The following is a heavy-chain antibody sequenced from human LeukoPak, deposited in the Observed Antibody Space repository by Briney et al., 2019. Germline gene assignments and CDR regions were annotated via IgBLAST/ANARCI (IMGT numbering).Heavy chain of an antibody. V-gene: IGHV3-30*02. Sequence: GGSLRLSCAASGFTFNNYGMYWVRQPPGKGLEWVSSIRYDGTNERYANSVKGRFTISRDNSKNTLYLQMDSLRVEDTSVYYCANGGGSPRYYYYYYMDVWGKGTTVTISS. J-gene: IGHJ6*03. CDR3: ANGGGSPRYYYYYYMDV. D-gene: IGHD3-16*01. CDR2: IRYDGTNE. CDR1: GFTFNNYG.